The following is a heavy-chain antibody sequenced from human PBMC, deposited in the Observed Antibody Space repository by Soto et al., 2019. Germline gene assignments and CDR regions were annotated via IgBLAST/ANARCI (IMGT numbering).Heavy chain of an antibody. V-gene: IGHV1-69*12. CDR1: GXXFSSYA. Sequence: QVQLVQSGAEVKKPGSSVKVSCKXSGXXFSSYAISWVRQAPGQGLEWMGGIIPIFGTANYAQKFQGRVTITADESTSTAYMELSSLRSEDTAVYYCAREGITGSLGIYGMDVWGQGTTVTVSS. CDR2: IIPIFGTA. D-gene: IGHD2-8*02. CDR3: AREGITGSLGIYGMDV. J-gene: IGHJ6*02.